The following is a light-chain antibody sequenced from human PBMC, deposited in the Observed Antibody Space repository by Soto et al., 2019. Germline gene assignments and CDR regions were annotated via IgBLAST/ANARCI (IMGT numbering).Light chain of an antibody. CDR3: QQRGGWPLT. V-gene: IGKV3-11*01. CDR1: QSVSVF. J-gene: IGKJ4*01. CDR2: DAS. Sequence: EIVLTQSPATLSLSPGERATLSCRASQSVSVFLAWYQQKPGQAPRLLIYDASNRATGIPARFSGSGSGTDFSLTISSLEPEDFAFYYCQQRGGWPLTFGGGTKVEI.